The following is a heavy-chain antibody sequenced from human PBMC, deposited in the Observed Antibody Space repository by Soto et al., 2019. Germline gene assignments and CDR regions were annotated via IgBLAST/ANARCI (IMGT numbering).Heavy chain of an antibody. Sequence: EVQVVESGGGLVQPGGSLRLSCVVSGFTFSSYWMHWVRQAPGRGLVCVSWINGDGSRTEYADSVKGRFTISRDNAKSMXXXXXXXXXXXXXXXYXXARXTXRGQGTLVTVXS. V-gene: IGHV3-74*01. CDR1: GFTFSSYW. D-gene: IGHD3-10*01. J-gene: IGHJ4*02. CDR3: ARXTX. CDR2: INGDGSRT.